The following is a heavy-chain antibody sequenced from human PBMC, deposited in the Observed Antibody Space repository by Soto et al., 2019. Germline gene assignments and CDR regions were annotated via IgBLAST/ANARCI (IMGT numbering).Heavy chain of an antibody. V-gene: IGHV4-39*01. CDR3: ARLGRTTLRYYYMDV. CDR1: GGSISSSSYY. CDR2: IYYSGTT. J-gene: IGHJ6*03. Sequence: SETLSLTCTVSGGSISSSSYYWGWIRQPPGKGLQWIGSIYYSGTTYYNPSLKSRVTIFVDTSKNQFSLKLSSVTASDTAVYYCARLGRTTLRYYYMDVWGKGTTVTVSS. D-gene: IGHD1-1*01.